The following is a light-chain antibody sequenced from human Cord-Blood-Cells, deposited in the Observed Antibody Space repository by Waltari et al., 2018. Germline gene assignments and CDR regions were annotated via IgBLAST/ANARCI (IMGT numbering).Light chain of an antibody. CDR1: QSVLYSSNNKNH. CDR2: WAS. Sequence: DIVMTQPPDSWAGSLGERATFNGKPSQSVLYSSNNKNHLAWYQQNPGQPPKLLIYWASTRESGVPDRFSGSGSGTDFTLTISSLQAEDVAVYYCQQYYSTPLTFGGGTKVEIK. CDR3: QQYYSTPLT. V-gene: IGKV4-1*01. J-gene: IGKJ4*01.